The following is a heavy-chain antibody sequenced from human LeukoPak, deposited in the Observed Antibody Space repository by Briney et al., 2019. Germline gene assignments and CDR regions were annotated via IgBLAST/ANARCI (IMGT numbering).Heavy chain of an antibody. D-gene: IGHD3-16*01. CDR2: IYPGDSDT. CDR1: GYTFSSHW. J-gene: IGHJ3*02. Sequence: GESLKISCKASGYTFSSHWIGWVRQMPGKGLEWMGIIYPGDSDTKYSPSFQGQVTISADKSISSAYLQWSSLKASDTAMYYCATYFAGAETFDIWGQGTMVTVSS. CDR3: ATYFAGAETFDI. V-gene: IGHV5-51*01.